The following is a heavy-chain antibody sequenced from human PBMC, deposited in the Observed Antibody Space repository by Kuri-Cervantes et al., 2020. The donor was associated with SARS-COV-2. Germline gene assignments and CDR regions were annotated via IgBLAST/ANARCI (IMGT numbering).Heavy chain of an antibody. CDR3: ARAQDYYDSSGPITLFDY. Sequence: SETLSLTCTVSGGSISSYYWSWIRQPAGKGLEWIGRIYTSGSTNYNPSLKSRVTMSVDTSKNQFSLKLSSVTAADTAVYYCARAQDYYDSSGPITLFDYWGQGTLVTVSS. J-gene: IGHJ4*02. CDR1: GGSISSYY. CDR2: IYTSGST. V-gene: IGHV4-4*07. D-gene: IGHD3-22*01.